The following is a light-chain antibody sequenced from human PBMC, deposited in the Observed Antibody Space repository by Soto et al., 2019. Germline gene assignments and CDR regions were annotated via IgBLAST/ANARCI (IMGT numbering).Light chain of an antibody. CDR2: DAS. V-gene: IGKV1-5*01. Sequence: DFQMTQSPSTLSASVGDRVTITCRASQSISSWLAWYQQKPGKAPKLLIYDASTLESGVPSRFSGSGSGTEFTLTISSMQPDDFATYYCQQYNSYSRTFGQGPKVEIK. CDR3: QQYNSYSRT. J-gene: IGKJ1*01. CDR1: QSISSW.